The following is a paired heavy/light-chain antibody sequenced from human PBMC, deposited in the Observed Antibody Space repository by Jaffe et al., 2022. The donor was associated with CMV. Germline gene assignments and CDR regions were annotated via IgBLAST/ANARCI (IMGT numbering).Heavy chain of an antibody. CDR3: ARDCCPGDLDY. Sequence: EVQLVESGGGLVQPGGSLRLSCAASGFTFSDYWMSWVRQAPGKGLEWVASMRPDGSETYYVDSLKGRFTVSRDNAKNSLYLQMNGLRAEDTALYFCARDCCPGDLDYWGQGTLVTVSS. D-gene: IGHD7-27*01. CDR2: MRPDGSET. V-gene: IGHV3-7*03. CDR1: GFTFSDYW. J-gene: IGHJ4*02.
Light chain of an antibody. J-gene: IGKJ1*01. CDR2: GAS. CDR1: QTISTY. V-gene: IGKV1-39*01. Sequence: DIQMTQSPSSLSASVGDRVTITCRASQTISTYLDWYQQKPGKAPKLLIYGASSLQSGVPSRFSGSGSGTDFTLTISRLQPDDFATYYCQQNYNTPLWTFGQGTRVEIK. CDR3: QQNYNTPLWT.